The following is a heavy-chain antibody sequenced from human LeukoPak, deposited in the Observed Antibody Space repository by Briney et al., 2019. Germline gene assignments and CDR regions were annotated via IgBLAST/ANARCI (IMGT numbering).Heavy chain of an antibody. CDR1: GGSISSGGYF. CDR2: IYDSGRI. V-gene: IGHV4-31*03. Sequence: SETLSLTCTVSGGSISSGGYFWSWIRQHPGKGLEWIAYIYDSGRINYNPSLESRVTISLDTSKNQFSLKLSSVTAADTAVYYCTRAFRSNPYNWFDPWGQGTLVTVSS. J-gene: IGHJ5*02. CDR3: TRAFRSNPYNWFDP.